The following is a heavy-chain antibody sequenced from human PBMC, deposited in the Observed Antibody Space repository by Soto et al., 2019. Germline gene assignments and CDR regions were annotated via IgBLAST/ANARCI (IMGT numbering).Heavy chain of an antibody. D-gene: IGHD2-15*01. V-gene: IGHV1-2*04. Sequence: QGLEWMGWINLNSGMPHYAQKFQGLVTLTQDTSINTAYMELRRLRSDDTATYYCARGGDPYRIVVESATYYYYYAMDVWGQGTTVTVSS. J-gene: IGHJ6*02. CDR2: INLNSGMP. CDR3: ARGGDPYRIVVESATYYYYYAMDV.